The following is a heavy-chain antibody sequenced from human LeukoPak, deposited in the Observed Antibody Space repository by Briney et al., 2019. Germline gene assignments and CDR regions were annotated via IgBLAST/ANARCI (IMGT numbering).Heavy chain of an antibody. Sequence: SETLSLTCAVYGGSFSGYYWSWIRQPPGKGLEWIGEINHSGSTNYNPSLKSRVTISVDTSKNQFSLKLSSVTAADTAVYYCARDLEYDYVWGSYRRSFDYWGQGTLVTVSS. J-gene: IGHJ4*02. CDR2: INHSGST. V-gene: IGHV4-34*01. D-gene: IGHD3-16*02. CDR1: GGSFSGYY. CDR3: ARDLEYDYVWGSYRRSFDY.